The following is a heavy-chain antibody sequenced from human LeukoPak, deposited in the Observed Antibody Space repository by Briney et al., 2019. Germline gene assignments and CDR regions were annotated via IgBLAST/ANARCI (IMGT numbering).Heavy chain of an antibody. CDR2: TNPSGGST. CDR1: GYTFTSYY. Sequence: ASVTVSCKASGYTFTSYYMHWVRQAPGQGLEWMGITNPSGGSTSYAQKFQGRVTMTRDTSTSTVYMELSSLRSEDTAVYYCARDHRSYGDYNWFDPWGQGTLVTVSS. J-gene: IGHJ5*02. CDR3: ARDHRSYGDYNWFDP. D-gene: IGHD4-17*01. V-gene: IGHV1-46*01.